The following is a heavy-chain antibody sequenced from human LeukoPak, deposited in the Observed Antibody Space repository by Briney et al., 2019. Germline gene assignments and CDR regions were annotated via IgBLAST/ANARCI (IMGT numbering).Heavy chain of an antibody. J-gene: IGHJ5*02. CDR2: IYYSGST. D-gene: IGHD3-10*01. CDR1: GGSISSYF. V-gene: IGHV4-59*01. Sequence: SETLSLTCTVSGGSISSYFWSWIRQSPGKGLEWIGYIYYSGSTNYNPSLKSRVTISVDTSKNQFSLKLSSVTAADTAVYYCARSVRGYNWFGPWGQGTLVTVSS. CDR3: ARSVRGYNWFGP.